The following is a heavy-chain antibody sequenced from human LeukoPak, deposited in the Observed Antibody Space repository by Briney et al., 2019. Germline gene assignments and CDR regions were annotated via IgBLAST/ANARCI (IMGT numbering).Heavy chain of an antibody. CDR1: GFTFSSYA. J-gene: IGHJ6*02. CDR3: ATLGYCSGGSCYLWEYYYGMDV. CDR2: IKQDGSEK. D-gene: IGHD2-15*01. Sequence: GGSLRLSCAASGFTFSSYAMSWVRQAPGKGLEWVANIKQDGSEKYYVDSVKGRFTISRDNAKNSLYLQMNSLRAEDTAVYYCATLGYCSGGSCYLWEYYYGMDVWGQGTTVTVSS. V-gene: IGHV3-7*01.